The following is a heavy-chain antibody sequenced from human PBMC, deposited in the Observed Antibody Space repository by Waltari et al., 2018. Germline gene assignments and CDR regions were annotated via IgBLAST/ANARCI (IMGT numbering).Heavy chain of an antibody. CDR1: GGTFSSYA. J-gene: IGHJ4*02. CDR3: ARDQQAFVGVIYFDY. D-gene: IGHD3-16*01. Sequence: QVQLVQSGAEVKKPGSSVKVSCKASGGTFSSYAISWVRQAPGQGLEWMGRIIPIFGTANYAQKFQGRVTITADESTSTAYKELSSLRYEDTAVYYCARDQQAFVGVIYFDYWGQGTLVTVSS. V-gene: IGHV1-69*01. CDR2: IIPIFGTA.